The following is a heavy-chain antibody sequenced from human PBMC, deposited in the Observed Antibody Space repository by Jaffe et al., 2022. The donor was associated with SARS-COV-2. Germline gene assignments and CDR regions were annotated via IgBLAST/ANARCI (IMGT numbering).Heavy chain of an antibody. Sequence: EVQLVESGGGLVQPGRSLRLSCAASGFTFDDYAMHWVRQAPGKGLEWVSGISWNSGSIGYADSVKGRFTISRDNAKNSLYLQMNSLRAEDTALYYCAKDLNIAGTGRADYYYMDVWGKGTTVTVSS. V-gene: IGHV3-9*01. D-gene: IGHD1-1*01. CDR1: GFTFDDYA. J-gene: IGHJ6*03. CDR3: AKDLNIAGTGRADYYYMDV. CDR2: ISWNSGSI.